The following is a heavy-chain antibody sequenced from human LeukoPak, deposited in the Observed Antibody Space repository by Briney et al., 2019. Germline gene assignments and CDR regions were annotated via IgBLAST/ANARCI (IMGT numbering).Heavy chain of an antibody. V-gene: IGHV4-61*08. CDR3: ARAEYSSSWSYNYFDP. J-gene: IGHJ5*02. CDR1: GGSISSGDYY. D-gene: IGHD6-13*01. CDR2: ISISGNT. Sequence: PSETLSLTCTVSGGSISSGDYYWSWIRQPPGKGVEWIGRISISGNTNYNPSLKSRVTMSVEMSKNQFSLRLISVTAADTAVYFCARAEYSSSWSYNYFDPWGQGTLVTVSS.